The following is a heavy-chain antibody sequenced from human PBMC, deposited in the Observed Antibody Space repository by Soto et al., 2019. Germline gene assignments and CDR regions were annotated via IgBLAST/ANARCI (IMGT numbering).Heavy chain of an antibody. CDR3: ARRAYCSSTSCYPYNHNWFDP. CDR1: GGTFSSYT. CDR2: IIPILGIA. Sequence: SVKVSCKASGGTFSSYTISWVRQAPGQGLEWMGRIIPILGIANYAQKFQGRVTITADKSTSTAYMELSSLRSEDTAVYYCARRAYCSSTSCYPYNHNWFDPWGQGTTVTVSS. D-gene: IGHD2-2*01. J-gene: IGHJ5*01. V-gene: IGHV1-69*02.